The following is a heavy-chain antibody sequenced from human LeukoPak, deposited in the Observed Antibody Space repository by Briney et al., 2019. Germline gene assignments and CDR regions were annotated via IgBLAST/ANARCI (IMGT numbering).Heavy chain of an antibody. CDR3: ARVTEADYYGSGSSFDP. D-gene: IGHD3-10*01. J-gene: IGHJ5*02. CDR2: INHSGST. Sequence: PSETLSLTCAVYGGSFSGYYWSWIRQPPGKGLEWIGEINHSGSTNYNPSLKSRVTISVDTSENQFSLKLSSVTAADTAVYYCARVTEADYYGSGSSFDPWGQGTLVTVSS. CDR1: GGSFSGYY. V-gene: IGHV4-34*01.